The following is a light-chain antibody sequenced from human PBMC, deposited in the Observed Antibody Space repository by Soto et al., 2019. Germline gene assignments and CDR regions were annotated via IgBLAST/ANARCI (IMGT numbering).Light chain of an antibody. CDR1: QGIRTY. V-gene: IGKV1-9*01. CDR2: SAS. CDR3: LQVDVYPWT. Sequence: IHLTQSPSSLSASAGDRVTITCRASQGIRTYLAWYQQKPGKAPKLLIYSASTLQSGVPSRFSGSGSGTDFTLTISSLQPEDFATYYCLQVDVYPWTFGQGTKVDI. J-gene: IGKJ1*01.